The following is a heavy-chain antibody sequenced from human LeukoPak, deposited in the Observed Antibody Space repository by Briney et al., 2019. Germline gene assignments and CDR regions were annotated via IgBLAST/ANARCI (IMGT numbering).Heavy chain of an antibody. Sequence: PGGSLRLSCAASGFTFSSYAMSWVRQSPGKGLEWVSAISGGGGSTYYAYYTDSVKGRFTISRDNSKNTLYLQMNSLRAEDTAVYFCAKRSSGWLFDCWGQGTLVTVSS. CDR2: ISGGGGST. D-gene: IGHD6-19*01. V-gene: IGHV3-23*01. CDR1: GFTFSSYA. J-gene: IGHJ4*02. CDR3: AKRSSGWLFDC.